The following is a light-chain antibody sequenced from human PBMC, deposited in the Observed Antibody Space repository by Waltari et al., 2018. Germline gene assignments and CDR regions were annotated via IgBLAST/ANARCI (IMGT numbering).Light chain of an antibody. CDR1: QSISSN. J-gene: IGKJ4*01. CDR2: GAS. Sequence: EIVMTQSPATLSVSPGEGATLSCRASQSISSNLAWYQQKPGQPPRLLIFGASTRAAGIPARFSGSESGTYFTLTISSLQAEDVAIYFCQHYNEQPLTFGGGTKVEIK. CDR3: QHYNEQPLT. V-gene: IGKV3-15*01.